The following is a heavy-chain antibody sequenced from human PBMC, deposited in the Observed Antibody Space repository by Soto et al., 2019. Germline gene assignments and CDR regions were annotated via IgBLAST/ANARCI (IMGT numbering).Heavy chain of an antibody. CDR2: IIPILGIA. D-gene: IGHD4-17*01. Sequence: QVQLVQSGAEVKKPGSSVKVSCKASGGTFSSYTISWVRQAPGQGLEWMGRIIPILGIANYAQKFQGRVTITADKSTSTADRELSSLRSEDTAVYYGASHKNYGGEYYFDYWGQGTLVTVSS. J-gene: IGHJ4*02. CDR3: ASHKNYGGEYYFDY. V-gene: IGHV1-69*02. CDR1: GGTFSSYT.